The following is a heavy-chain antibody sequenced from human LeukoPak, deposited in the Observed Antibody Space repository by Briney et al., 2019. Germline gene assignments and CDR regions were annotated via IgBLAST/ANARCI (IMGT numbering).Heavy chain of an antibody. V-gene: IGHV4-61*02. CDR1: GGSISSGSYY. Sequence: TLSLTCTVSGGSISSGSYYGSWIRQPAGKGLEWIGRIYTSGSTNYNPSLKSRVTISVDTSKNQFSLKLSSVTAADTAVYYCARGVGITPAYWGQGTLVTVSS. D-gene: IGHD1-26*01. CDR2: IYTSGST. CDR3: ARGVGITPAY. J-gene: IGHJ4*02.